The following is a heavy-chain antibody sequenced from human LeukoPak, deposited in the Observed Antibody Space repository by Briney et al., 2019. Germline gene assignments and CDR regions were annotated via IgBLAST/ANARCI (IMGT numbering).Heavy chain of an antibody. CDR3: AKDVDYYGSGRDYFDY. Sequence: PARSLRLSCAASGFTFDSYGMHWVRQAPGKGLEWVSAISGSGGSTYYADSVKGRFTISRDNSKNTLYLQMNSLRAEDTAVYYCAKDVDYYGSGRDYFDYWGQGTLVTVSS. J-gene: IGHJ4*02. CDR1: GFTFDSYG. D-gene: IGHD3-10*01. V-gene: IGHV3-23*01. CDR2: ISGSGGST.